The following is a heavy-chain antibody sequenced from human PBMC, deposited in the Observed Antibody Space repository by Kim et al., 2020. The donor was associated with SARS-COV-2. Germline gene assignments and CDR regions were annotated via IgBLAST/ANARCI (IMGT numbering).Heavy chain of an antibody. J-gene: IGHJ6*03. CDR2: ISGDGGST. CDR3: AKGPQLLAFYYYYYYMDV. D-gene: IGHD6-13*01. V-gene: IGHV3-43*02. CDR1: GFTFDDYA. Sequence: GGSLRLSCAASGFTFDDYAMHWVRQAPGKGLEWVSRISGDGGSTYYADSVKGRFTISRDNSKNSMYLQMNSLRTEDTALYYCAKGPQLLAFYYYYYYMDVWGKGTPVTVSS.